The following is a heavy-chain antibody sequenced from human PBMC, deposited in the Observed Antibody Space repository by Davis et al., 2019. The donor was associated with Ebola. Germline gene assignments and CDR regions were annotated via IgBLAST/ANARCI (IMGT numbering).Heavy chain of an antibody. J-gene: IGHJ6*02. Sequence: PGGSLRLSCAVYGGSFSGYYWSWIRQPPGKGLEWIGEINHSGSTNYNPSLKSRVTISVDTSKNQFSLKLSSVTAADTAVYYCARDWDYYGSGYGMDVWGQGTTVTVSS. D-gene: IGHD3-10*01. V-gene: IGHV4-34*01. CDR1: GGSFSGYY. CDR2: INHSGST. CDR3: ARDWDYYGSGYGMDV.